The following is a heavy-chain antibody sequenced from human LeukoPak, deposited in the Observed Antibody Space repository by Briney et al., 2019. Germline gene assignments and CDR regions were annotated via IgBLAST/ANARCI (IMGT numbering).Heavy chain of an antibody. D-gene: IGHD6-6*01. V-gene: IGHV3-11*04. CDR3: ARAVTSIAARSYQDV. Sequence: GGSLRLSCAASGFTFSDYYMSWIRQAPGKGLEGVSYISSSGSTIYYADSVKGRFTISRDNSKNTLYLQMNSLRAEDTAVYYCARAVTSIAARSYQDVWGKGTTVTVSS. J-gene: IGHJ6*04. CDR2: ISSSGSTI. CDR1: GFTFSDYY.